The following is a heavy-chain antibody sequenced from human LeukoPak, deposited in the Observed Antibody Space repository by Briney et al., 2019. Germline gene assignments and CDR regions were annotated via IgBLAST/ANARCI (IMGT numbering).Heavy chain of an antibody. V-gene: IGHV1-18*01. Sequence: ASVKVSCKASGYTFTSYGISWVRQAPGQGLEWMGWISAYNGNTNYAQKLQGRVTMTTDTSTSTAYMELRSLRSDDTAVYYCARDNGITMVRGVIISYYYYYGMDVWGKGTTVTVSS. CDR3: ARDNGITMVRGVIISYYYYYGMDV. J-gene: IGHJ6*04. CDR2: ISAYNGNT. D-gene: IGHD3-10*01. CDR1: GYTFTSYG.